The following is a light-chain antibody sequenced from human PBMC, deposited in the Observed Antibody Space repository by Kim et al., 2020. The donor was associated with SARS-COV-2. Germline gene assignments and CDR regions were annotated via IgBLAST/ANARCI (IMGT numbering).Light chain of an antibody. V-gene: IGLV1-44*01. CDR1: ASNIGKNP. CDR2: GNY. J-gene: IGLJ1*01. CDR3: ATWDDSLNGFV. Sequence: QSVLTQPPSMSGTPGQRVTISCSGTASNIGKNPVNWYQHLPGTAPKFLIYGNYERPSGVPDRFSGSKSGTSASLAISGLQSEDEADCYCATWDDSLNGFVFGTGTKVTVL.